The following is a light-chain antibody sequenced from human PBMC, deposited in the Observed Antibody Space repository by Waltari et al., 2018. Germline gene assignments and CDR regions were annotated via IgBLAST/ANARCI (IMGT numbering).Light chain of an antibody. V-gene: IGKV1-5*03. J-gene: IGKJ4*01. CDR2: KSS. CDR1: QSSSNW. Sequence: DIQMTQSPSTLSASVGDRVIISCRASQSSSNWLAWYQQRPGKAPKLLVYKSSTLESVVPSRFSGSGSGTEFTLTISSLQPEDFATYYCQQYNSYSLLSFGGGTKGEIK. CDR3: QQYNSYSLLS.